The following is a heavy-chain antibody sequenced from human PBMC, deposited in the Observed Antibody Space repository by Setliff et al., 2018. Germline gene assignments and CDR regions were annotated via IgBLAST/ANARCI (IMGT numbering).Heavy chain of an antibody. CDR3: ARDSHTYYDILTGYLDFDY. D-gene: IGHD3-9*01. CDR2: ISSSGSTI. CDR1: GFTFGDFA. Sequence: PGGSLRLSCAASGFTFGDFAMTWVRQAPGKGLEWVSYISSSGSTIYYADSVKGRFTISRDNAKNSLYLQMNSLRAEDTAVYYCARDSHTYYDILTGYLDFDYWGQGTLVTVSS. J-gene: IGHJ4*02. V-gene: IGHV3-11*04.